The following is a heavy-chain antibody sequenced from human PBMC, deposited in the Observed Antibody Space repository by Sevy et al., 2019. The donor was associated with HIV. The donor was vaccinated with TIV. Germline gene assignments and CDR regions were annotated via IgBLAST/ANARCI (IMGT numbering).Heavy chain of an antibody. J-gene: IGHJ4*02. V-gene: IGHV3-21*01. CDR2: ISSSSSYI. Sequence: GGSLRLSCAASGFTFSSYSMNWVRQAPGKGLEWVSSISSSSSYIYYADSVKGRFTISRDNAKNSLYLQMNSLRAEDTAVYYCARDRGSAAAVARYFDYWGQGTLVTVSS. CDR1: GFTFSSYS. D-gene: IGHD6-13*01. CDR3: ARDRGSAAAVARYFDY.